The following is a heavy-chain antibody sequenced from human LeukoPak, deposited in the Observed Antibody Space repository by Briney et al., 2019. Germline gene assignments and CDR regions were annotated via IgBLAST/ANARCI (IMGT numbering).Heavy chain of an antibody. CDR3: ARKAHGLDV. CDR2: IKQDGSEK. CDR1: EFTFSSYW. J-gene: IGHJ6*04. V-gene: IGHV3-7*03. Sequence: GGSLRLSCAPSEFTFSSYWMSWVRQAPGKGLEWVANIKQDGSEKYYVDSVKGRFTISRDNGKNSLYLQMNSLRAEDTAVYYCARKAHGLDVWGKGTTVTVSS.